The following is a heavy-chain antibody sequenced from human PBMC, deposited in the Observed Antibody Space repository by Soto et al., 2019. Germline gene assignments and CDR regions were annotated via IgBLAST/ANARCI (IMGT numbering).Heavy chain of an antibody. CDR2: MNPNSGNT. J-gene: IGHJ6*02. Sequence: ASVKVSCKASGYTFTSCDINWVRQATGQGLEWMGWMNPNSGNTGYAQKFQGRVTMTRNTSISTAYMELSSLRSEDTAVYYCARSLRIGDFWSGYGMDVWGQGTTVTVSS. CDR1: GYTFTSCD. V-gene: IGHV1-8*01. D-gene: IGHD3-3*01. CDR3: ARSLRIGDFWSGYGMDV.